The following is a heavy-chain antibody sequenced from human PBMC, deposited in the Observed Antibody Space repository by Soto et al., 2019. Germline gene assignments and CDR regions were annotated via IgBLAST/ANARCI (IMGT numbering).Heavy chain of an antibody. CDR3: ARDFFLDSSGYNLLDY. J-gene: IGHJ4*02. D-gene: IGHD3-22*01. Sequence: GSLRLSCAASGFTFSSYAMHWVRQAPGKGLEWVAVISYDGSNKYYADSVKGRFTISRDNSKNTLYLQMNSLRAEDTAVYYCARDFFLDSSGYNLLDYWGQGTLV. V-gene: IGHV3-30-3*01. CDR1: GFTFSSYA. CDR2: ISYDGSNK.